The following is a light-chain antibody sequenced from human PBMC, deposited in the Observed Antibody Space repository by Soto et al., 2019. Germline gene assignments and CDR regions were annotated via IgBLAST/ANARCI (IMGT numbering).Light chain of an antibody. CDR1: QSVSSY. Sequence: EIVMTQSPATLSMSPGERATLSCRASQSVSSYLAWYQQKPGQAPRLLIYDASTRATGIPARFSGSGSGTEFTLTISSLQSEDFAVYYCQHYNDWPPKQYTFGQGTKLEIK. J-gene: IGKJ2*01. V-gene: IGKV3-15*01. CDR3: QHYNDWPPKQYT. CDR2: DAS.